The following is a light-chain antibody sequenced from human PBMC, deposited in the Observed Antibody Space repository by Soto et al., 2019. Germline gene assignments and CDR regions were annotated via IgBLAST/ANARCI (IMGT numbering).Light chain of an antibody. Sequence: DIPLTQSPSFLSASVGDRVTITYRASQGISSYLAWYQQKPGKASKLLIYAASTLQSGVPSRFSGSGSGTEFTLTISSLQPEDFATYYCQQLNSYPLTFGGGTKVDIK. CDR1: QGISSY. J-gene: IGKJ4*01. CDR3: QQLNSYPLT. V-gene: IGKV1-9*01. CDR2: AAS.